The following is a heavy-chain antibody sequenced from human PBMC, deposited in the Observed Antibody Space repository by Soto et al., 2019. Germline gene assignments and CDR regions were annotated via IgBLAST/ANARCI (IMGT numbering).Heavy chain of an antibody. V-gene: IGHV3-23*01. J-gene: IGHJ4*02. CDR2: ISGSGGTT. Sequence: EVQLLESGGGLVQPGGSLRLSCAASGFTFSRYAMSWVRQAPGRGLEWVSAISGSGGTTYYGDSVRGRFTVSRDNSRDTLYLQMTSLRADDTALYYCERNCGGDCYTNFDYWGQGTLVTVSS. CDR1: GFTFSRYA. CDR3: ERNCGGDCYTNFDY. D-gene: IGHD2-21*02.